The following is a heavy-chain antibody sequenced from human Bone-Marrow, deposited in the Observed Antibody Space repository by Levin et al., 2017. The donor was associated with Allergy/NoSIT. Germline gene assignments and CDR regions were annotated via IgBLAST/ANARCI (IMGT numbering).Heavy chain of an antibody. J-gene: IGHJ4*02. CDR3: AKDVELHYSDC. V-gene: IGHV3-23*01. CDR2: MNPGGNT. D-gene: IGHD1-26*01. CDR1: GFTFSSYA. Sequence: GESLKISCEASGFTFSSYAMTWVRQASGKGLEWVSTMNPGGNTYYADSVQGRFTISRDNSKNTLYLQMNSLRAEDTAIYYCAKDVELHYSDCWGQGTLVTVSS.